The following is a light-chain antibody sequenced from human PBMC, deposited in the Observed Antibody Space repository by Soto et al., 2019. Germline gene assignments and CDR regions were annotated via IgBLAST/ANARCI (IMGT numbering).Light chain of an antibody. CDR2: GAS. V-gene: IGKV3-20*01. CDR1: QTTSGKY. J-gene: IGKJ5*01. Sequence: EIVLTQSPATLSLSPGERATLSCRASQTTSGKYLAWYQQKPGQAPRLLIFGASRRATGIPDRFSGSGSGTDFTLTISRLEPEDFAVYYCQQYGSSLITFGQGTRLEIK. CDR3: QQYGSSLIT.